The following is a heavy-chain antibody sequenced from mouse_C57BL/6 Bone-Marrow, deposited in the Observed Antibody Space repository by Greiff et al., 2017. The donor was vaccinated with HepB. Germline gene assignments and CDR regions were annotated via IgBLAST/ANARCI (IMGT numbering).Heavy chain of an antibody. Sequence: QVQLQQPGAELVKPGASVKLSCKASGYTFTSYWMQWVKQRPGQGLEWIGEIDPSDSYTNYNQKFKGKATLTVDTSSSTAYMQLSSLTSEDSAVYYCASYDPWFAYWGQGTLVTVSA. J-gene: IGHJ3*01. D-gene: IGHD2-3*01. V-gene: IGHV1-50*01. CDR2: IDPSDSYT. CDR3: ASYDPWFAY. CDR1: GYTFTSYW.